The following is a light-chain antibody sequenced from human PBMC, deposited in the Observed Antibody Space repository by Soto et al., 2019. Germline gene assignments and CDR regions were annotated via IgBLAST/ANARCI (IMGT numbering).Light chain of an antibody. CDR1: QSVRSN. J-gene: IGKJ1*01. Sequence: EIVMTQSPATLSVSPGERATLSCRASQSVRSNLAWYQHKPGQAPRLLIYVASNRPAGVPARFSGSGSGTEFTLTITDLQSEDFAVYYCQQYNNWPETFGQGTK. CDR2: VAS. CDR3: QQYNNWPET. V-gene: IGKV3-15*01.